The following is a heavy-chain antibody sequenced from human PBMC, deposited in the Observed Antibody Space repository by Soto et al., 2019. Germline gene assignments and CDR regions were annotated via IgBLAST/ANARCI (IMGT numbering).Heavy chain of an antibody. D-gene: IGHD1-26*01. V-gene: IGHV3-33*01. J-gene: IGHJ6*02. Sequence: PGGSLRLSCAASGFTFSSYGMHWVRQAPGKGLEWVAVIWYDGSNKYYADSVKGRFTISRDNSKNTLYLQMNSLRAEDTAVYYCAREFKGSGLMPPPSRYYYYYYGMDVWGQGTTVTVSS. CDR1: GFTFSSYG. CDR2: IWYDGSNK. CDR3: AREFKGSGLMPPPSRYYYYYYGMDV.